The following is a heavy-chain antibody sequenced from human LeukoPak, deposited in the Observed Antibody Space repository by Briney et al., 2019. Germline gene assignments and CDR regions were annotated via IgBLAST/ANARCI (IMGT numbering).Heavy chain of an antibody. Sequence: PSETLSLTCTVSGASISSTNSYWGWIRQSPRTGLEWIGNIYSSGRYYYNPSLKSRVTISIDTSDKQFSLKLTSVTAADTAVYYCARKREGPTTGIDSWGQGTLVTVSS. D-gene: IGHD1-26*01. J-gene: IGHJ4*02. CDR1: GASISSTNSY. V-gene: IGHV4-39*07. CDR3: ARKREGPTTGIDS. CDR2: IYSSGRY.